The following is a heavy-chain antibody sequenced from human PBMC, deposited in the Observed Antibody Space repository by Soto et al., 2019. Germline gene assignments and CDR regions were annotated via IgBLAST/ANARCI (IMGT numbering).Heavy chain of an antibody. CDR2: INHSGST. CDR3: ARVHRTIIAARSTYYYYYYYMDV. CDR1: GGSFSGYY. J-gene: IGHJ6*03. V-gene: IGHV4-34*01. D-gene: IGHD6-6*01. Sequence: QVQLQQWGAGLLKPSETLSLTCAVYGGSFSGYYWSWIRQPPGKGLEWIGEINHSGSTNYNPSLKSRFTISVDTSKNQFSLKLSSVTAADTAVYYCARVHRTIIAARSTYYYYYYYMDVWGKGTTVTVSS.